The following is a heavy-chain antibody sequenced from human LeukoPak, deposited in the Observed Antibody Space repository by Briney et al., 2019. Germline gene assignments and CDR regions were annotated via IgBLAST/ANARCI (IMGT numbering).Heavy chain of an antibody. CDR3: ARDGPLGVVVPAAMIHDYYYYYMDV. V-gene: IGHV3-11*04. CDR1: GFTFSDYY. J-gene: IGHJ6*03. CDR2: ISSSGSTI. Sequence: PGGSLRLSCAASGFTFSDYYMSWIRQAPGKGLEWVSYISSSGSTIYYADSVKGRFTISRDNAKNSLYLQMNSLRAEDTAVYYCARDGPLGVVVPAAMIHDYYYYYMDVWGKGTTVTVSS. D-gene: IGHD2-2*01.